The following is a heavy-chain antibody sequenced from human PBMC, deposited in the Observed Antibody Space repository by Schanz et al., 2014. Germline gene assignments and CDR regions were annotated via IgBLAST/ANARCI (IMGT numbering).Heavy chain of an antibody. V-gene: IGHV1-8*01. D-gene: IGHD6-6*01. CDR1: GYTFTSYD. J-gene: IGHJ4*02. CDR2: MNPNSGNP. Sequence: QVQLIQSGAEVKKPGASVTVSCTASGYTFTSYDINWVRQAPGQGLEWLGWMNPNSGNPGFAQKFRGRVTITRDTSISTAYMEVSTLKSDDTALYYCARDQSPYTNSSDVRYFDSWGQGSLVTVSS. CDR3: ARDQSPYTNSSDVRYFDS.